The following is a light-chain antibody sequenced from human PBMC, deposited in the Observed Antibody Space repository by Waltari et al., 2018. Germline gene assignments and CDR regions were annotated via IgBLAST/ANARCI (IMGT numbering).Light chain of an antibody. V-gene: IGKV1-5*03. Sequence: DIQMTQSPSTLSASVGDRVTITCRASQSFLDWLAWYQQKPGKAPKLLIYKTSSLKSGVPSRFSGRASGTEFTLTISSLQPDDFATYYCQRYESYPFTFGGGTKVEIK. CDR2: KTS. CDR1: QSFLDW. CDR3: QRYESYPFT. J-gene: IGKJ4*01.